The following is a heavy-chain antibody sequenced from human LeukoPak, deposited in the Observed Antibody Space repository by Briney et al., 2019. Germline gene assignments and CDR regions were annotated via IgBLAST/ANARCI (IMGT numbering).Heavy chain of an antibody. CDR3: ARAGSAGYYGMDV. J-gene: IGHJ6*02. V-gene: IGHV3-30*04. D-gene: IGHD3-10*01. CDR2: ISYDGSNK. CDR1: GFTFSSYA. Sequence: GGSLRLSCAASGFTFSSYAMPWVRQAPGKGLEWVAVISYDGSNKYYADSVKGRFTISRDNSKNTLYLQMNSLRAEDTAVYYCARAGSAGYYGMDVWGQGTTVTVSS.